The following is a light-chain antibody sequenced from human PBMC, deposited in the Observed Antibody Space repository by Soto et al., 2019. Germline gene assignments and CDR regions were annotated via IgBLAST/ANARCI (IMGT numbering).Light chain of an antibody. CDR3: SSYTSTNILYV. J-gene: IGLJ1*01. V-gene: IGLV2-14*01. CDR1: SSDVGGYNF. Sequence: QSALTQPASVSGSPGQSITISCTGTSSDVGGYNFVSWYQQHPGKAPKLMIYEVTNRPSGVSNRFSGSKSGDTASLTISALQAEDEADYYCSSYTSTNILYVFGTGTKVTVL. CDR2: EVT.